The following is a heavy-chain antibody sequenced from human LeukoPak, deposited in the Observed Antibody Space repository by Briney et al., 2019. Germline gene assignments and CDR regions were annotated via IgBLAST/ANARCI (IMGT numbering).Heavy chain of an antibody. J-gene: IGHJ4*02. V-gene: IGHV1-2*02. CDR1: GYTFTSYG. D-gene: IGHD4-17*01. CDR2: INPNSGGT. CDR3: ASPGGDGDYGYFDY. Sequence: GASVKVSCKASGYTFTSYGISWVRQAPGQGLEWMGWINPNSGGTNYAQKFQGRVTMTRDTSISTAYMELSRLRSDDTAVYYCASPGGDGDYGYFDYWGQGTLVTVSS.